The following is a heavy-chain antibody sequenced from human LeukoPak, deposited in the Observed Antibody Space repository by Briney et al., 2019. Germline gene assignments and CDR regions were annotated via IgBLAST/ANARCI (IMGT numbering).Heavy chain of an antibody. CDR3: ARVPRGRLKTRFFDY. Sequence: PSETLSLTCTVSGGSISSYYWSWIRQPAGKGLEWIGRIYTSGSTNYNPSLKSRVTMSVDTSKNQFSLKLSSVTAADTAVYYCARVPRGRLKTRFFDYWGQGTLVTVSS. V-gene: IGHV4-4*07. CDR2: IYTSGST. D-gene: IGHD6-25*01. J-gene: IGHJ4*02. CDR1: GGSISSYY.